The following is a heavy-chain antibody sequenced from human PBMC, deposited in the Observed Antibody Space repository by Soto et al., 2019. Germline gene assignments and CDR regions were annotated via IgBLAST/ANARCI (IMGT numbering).Heavy chain of an antibody. D-gene: IGHD3-22*01. CDR3: ARGYYDSVF. Sequence: ASVKVSCKASGYTFTSYYMHWVRQTPGQGLEWMGIVNPIGGSTGYAQKFQGRVTMTSDTSTSTVYVELSNLRSEDTAVYYCARGYYDSVFWGQGTLVTVSS. J-gene: IGHJ4*02. CDR2: VNPIGGST. V-gene: IGHV1-46*03. CDR1: GYTFTSYY.